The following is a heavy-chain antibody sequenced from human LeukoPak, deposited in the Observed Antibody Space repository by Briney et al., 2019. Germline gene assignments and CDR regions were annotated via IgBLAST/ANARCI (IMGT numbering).Heavy chain of an antibody. V-gene: IGHV3-23*01. CDR3: ARDTGMGSGSYYFSLDY. J-gene: IGHJ4*02. Sequence: PGGSLRLSCAASGFTFSTYAMTWVRQAPGKGLEWVSIISDGGSNTYYADSVKGRFTVSRDNSKNTLYLQMNSLRDEDTAVYYCARDTGMGSGSYYFSLDYWGQGTLVTVSS. D-gene: IGHD3-10*01. CDR1: GFTFSTYA. CDR2: ISDGGSNT.